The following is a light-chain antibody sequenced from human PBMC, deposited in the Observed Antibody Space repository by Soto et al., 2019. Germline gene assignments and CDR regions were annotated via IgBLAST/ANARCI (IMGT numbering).Light chain of an antibody. CDR2: DVS. Sequence: QAVVTQPASVSGSPGQSISISCTGTSSDVGGYNYVSWYQQHPGKAPKLMIYDVSNRPSGVSDRFSGSKSGNTASLTISGLQAEDEADYYCSSYTSSTTRVVFGEGTQLTVL. V-gene: IGLV2-14*01. CDR3: SSYTSSTTRVV. J-gene: IGLJ2*01. CDR1: SSDVGGYNY.